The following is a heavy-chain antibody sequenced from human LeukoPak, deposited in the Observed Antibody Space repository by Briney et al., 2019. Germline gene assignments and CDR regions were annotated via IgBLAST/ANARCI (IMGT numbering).Heavy chain of an antibody. Sequence: ASVKVSCKASGYTFTSYGISWVRQAPGQGLEWMGWIGAYNGNTNYAQKLQGRVTMTRDTSISTAYMELSRLRSDDTAVYYCARGRESQTNYYDSSGELDYWGQGTLVTVSS. V-gene: IGHV1-18*01. CDR2: IGAYNGNT. CDR1: GYTFTSYG. CDR3: ARGRESQTNYYDSSGELDY. D-gene: IGHD3-22*01. J-gene: IGHJ4*02.